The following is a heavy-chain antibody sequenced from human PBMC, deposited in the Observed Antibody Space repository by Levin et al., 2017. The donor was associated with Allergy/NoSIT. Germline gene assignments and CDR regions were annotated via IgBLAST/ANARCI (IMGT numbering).Heavy chain of an antibody. CDR1: GFTFNGYG. CDR3: AKDRVDVDTASGHDFDY. Sequence: GGSLRLSCAASGFTFNGYGMHWVRQAPGKGLEWVAAISHDGSYKFYGDSVKGRFTISRDNSKNTLLLQMNSLRPEDTAVYYCAKDRVDVDTASGHDFDYWGQGLLVTVSS. V-gene: IGHV3-30*18. J-gene: IGHJ4*02. CDR2: ISHDGSYK. D-gene: IGHD5-18*01.